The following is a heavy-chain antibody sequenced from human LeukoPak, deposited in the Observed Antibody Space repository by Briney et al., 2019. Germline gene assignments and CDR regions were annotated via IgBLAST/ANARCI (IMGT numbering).Heavy chain of an antibody. Sequence: PGGSLRLSCAASGFTFSDYYMSWIRQAPGKGLEWVSYISSSGSTIYYADSVKGRFTISRDNAKNSLYLQMNSLRAGEMAVYHRARDGSGYSVYEYDYWDEGTQVTVSS. V-gene: IGHV3-11*04. CDR3: ARDGSGYSVYEYDY. CDR2: ISSSGSTI. D-gene: IGHD5/OR15-5a*01. CDR1: GFTFSDYY. J-gene: IGHJ4*02.